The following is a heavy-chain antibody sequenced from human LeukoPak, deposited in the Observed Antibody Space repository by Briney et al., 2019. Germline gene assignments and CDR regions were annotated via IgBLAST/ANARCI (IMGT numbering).Heavy chain of an antibody. J-gene: IGHJ4*02. V-gene: IGHV5-51*01. CDR1: GYTFTSYW. CDR3: ARSDIAAAMYYFDY. CDR2: IYPGDSDT. D-gene: IGHD6-13*01. Sequence: GESLKISCEGSGYTFTSYWIAWVRQMPGKGLEWMGIIYPGDSDTRYSPSFQGQVTISADKSISTAYLQWSSLKASDTAMYYCARSDIAAAMYYFDYWGQGTLVTVSS.